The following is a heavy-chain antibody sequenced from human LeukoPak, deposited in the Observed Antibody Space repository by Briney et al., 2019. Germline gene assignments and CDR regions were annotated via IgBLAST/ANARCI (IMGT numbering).Heavy chain of an antibody. J-gene: IGHJ4*02. CDR1: GFTFNNAW. Sequence: GGSLRLSCAASGFTFNNAWMSWIRQVPGKGLEWVGRIKSKSAGGTTDYPALVKGRFIISRDDSKNMLYLQMNSLEIEDTAVYYCTTDLGDYGDYIRAWGQGTLVTVSS. CDR2: IKSKSAGGTT. CDR3: TTDLGDYGDYIRA. D-gene: IGHD4-17*01. V-gene: IGHV3-15*01.